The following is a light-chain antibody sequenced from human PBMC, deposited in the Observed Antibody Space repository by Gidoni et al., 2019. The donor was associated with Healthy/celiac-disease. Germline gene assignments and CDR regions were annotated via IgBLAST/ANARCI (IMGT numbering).Light chain of an antibody. CDR3: QKYSSAPFT. CDR2: AAS. CDR1: QGISDY. Sequence: DFQLTQSPSSLSASVGDRATITCRASQGISDYLAWYQQKPGKVPKLLIYAASTLQSGVPSRFSGSGSGTDFTLTISSLQPEDVATYYCQKYSSAPFTFGPGTKVDIK. J-gene: IGKJ3*01. V-gene: IGKV1-27*01.